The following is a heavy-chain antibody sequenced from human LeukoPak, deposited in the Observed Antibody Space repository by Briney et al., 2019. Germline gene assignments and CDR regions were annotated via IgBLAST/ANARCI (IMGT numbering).Heavy chain of an antibody. CDR3: ARESTTMVRGVIQH. J-gene: IGHJ1*01. D-gene: IGHD3-10*01. V-gene: IGHV3-33*01. Sequence: GGSLRLSCAASGFTFSSYGMHWVRQAPGKGLEWVAVIWYDGSNKYYADSVKGRFTISRDNSKNTLYLQMSSLRAEDTAVYYCARESTTMVRGVIQHWGQGTLVTVSS. CDR1: GFTFSSYG. CDR2: IWYDGSNK.